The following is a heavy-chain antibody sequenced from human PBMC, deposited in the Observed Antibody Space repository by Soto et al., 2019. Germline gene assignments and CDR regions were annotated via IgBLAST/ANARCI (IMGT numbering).Heavy chain of an antibody. J-gene: IGHJ6*02. CDR3: ARVSREQLVQNYYYGMDV. Sequence: SVKVSCKASGGTFSSCAISWVRQAPGQGLEWMGGIIPIFGTANYAQKFQGRVTITADESTSTAYMELSSLRSEDTAVYYCARVSREQLVQNYYYGMDVWGQGTTVTVSS. V-gene: IGHV1-69*13. CDR2: IIPIFGTA. CDR1: GGTFSSCA. D-gene: IGHD6-6*01.